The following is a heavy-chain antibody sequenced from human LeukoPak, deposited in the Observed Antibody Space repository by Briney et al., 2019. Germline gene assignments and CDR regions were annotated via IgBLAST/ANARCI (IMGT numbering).Heavy chain of an antibody. V-gene: IGHV3-23*01. CDR1: GFTFSSYA. CDR3: TRVGYIDEGIDY. CDR2: ISGSGGTT. Sequence: GRSLRLSCAASGFTFSSYAMHWVRQAPGKGLEWVSVISGSGGTTYYADSVKGRFTISRDSSKNTLYLQMNSLRAEDTAIYYCTRVGYIDEGIDYWGQGTLVTVSS. D-gene: IGHD5-24*01. J-gene: IGHJ4*02.